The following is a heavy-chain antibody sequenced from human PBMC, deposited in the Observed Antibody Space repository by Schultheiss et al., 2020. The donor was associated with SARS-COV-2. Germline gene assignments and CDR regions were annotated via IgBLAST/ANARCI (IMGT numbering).Heavy chain of an antibody. D-gene: IGHD2-2*01. V-gene: IGHV1-2*02. CDR3: ARDGCSSTSCHHPPYGMDV. CDR2: INPNSGGT. Sequence: ASVKVSCKASGYTFTGYYMHWVRQAPGQGLEWMGWINPNSGGTYYAQKFQGRVTITADESTSTAYMELSSLRSEDTAVYYCARDGCSSTSCHHPPYGMDVWGQGTTVTVSS. J-gene: IGHJ6*02. CDR1: GYTFTGYY.